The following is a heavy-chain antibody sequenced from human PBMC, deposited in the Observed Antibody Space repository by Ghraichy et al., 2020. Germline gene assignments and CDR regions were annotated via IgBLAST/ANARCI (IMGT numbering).Heavy chain of an antibody. CDR3: ARGGGAYCGSDCYRNFDY. V-gene: IGHV3-53*01. D-gene: IGHD2-21*02. Sequence: ESLNISCAASGLTVSSSYMSWVRQAPGKGLEWVSVIYSGGSTYYADSVKGRFTISRDISRNTLSLEMNSLRAEDTAVYYCARGGGAYCGSDCYRNFDYWGQGTLVTVSS. CDR1: GLTVSSSY. J-gene: IGHJ4*02. CDR2: IYSGGST.